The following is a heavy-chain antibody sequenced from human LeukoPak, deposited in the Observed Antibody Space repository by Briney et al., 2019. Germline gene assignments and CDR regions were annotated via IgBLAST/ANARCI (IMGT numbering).Heavy chain of an antibody. CDR3: TTAVVSQTPRDY. Sequence: GGSLRLSCAASGFTFSNAWMNWVRQAPGKGLEWVGRIKSKTDGGTTDYAAPVKGRFIISRDDSKNTLYLQMNSLKTEDTAVYYCTTAVVSQTPRDYWGQGTLVTVSS. V-gene: IGHV3-15*07. D-gene: IGHD2-21*01. CDR2: IKSKTDGGTT. J-gene: IGHJ4*02. CDR1: GFTFSNAW.